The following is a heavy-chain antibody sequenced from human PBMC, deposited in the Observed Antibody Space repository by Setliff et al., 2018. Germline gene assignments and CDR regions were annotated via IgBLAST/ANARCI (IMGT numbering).Heavy chain of an antibody. CDR1: GGSISDYY. Sequence: SETLSLTCTVSGGSISDYYWSWIRQAPGKGLEWIGYIYYGGSTNYNPSLNSRVAISVDTSENQFSLRLNSVTAADTAVYYCARDGSYYYFDYWGQGTLVTVSS. CDR3: ARDGSYYYFDY. J-gene: IGHJ4*02. V-gene: IGHV4-59*01. CDR2: IYYGGST. D-gene: IGHD1-26*01.